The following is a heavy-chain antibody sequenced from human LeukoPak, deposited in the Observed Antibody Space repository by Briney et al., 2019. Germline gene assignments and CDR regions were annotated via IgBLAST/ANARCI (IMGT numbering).Heavy chain of an antibody. CDR1: GGSFSGYY. D-gene: IGHD2-2*01. CDR2: INHSGST. J-gene: IGHJ4*02. CDR3: ASSLGYCSSTSCSWGY. V-gene: IGHV4-34*01. Sequence: SETLSLTCAVYGGSFSGYYWSWIRQPPGKGLERIGEINHSGSTNYNPSLKSRVTISVDTSKNQFSLKLSSVTAADTAVYYCASSLGYCSSTSCSWGYWGQGTLVTVSS.